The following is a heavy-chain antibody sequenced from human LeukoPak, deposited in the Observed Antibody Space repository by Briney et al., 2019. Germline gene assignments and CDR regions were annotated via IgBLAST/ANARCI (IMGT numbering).Heavy chain of an antibody. CDR1: GFTFSGYG. CDR2: IWYDGNNK. Sequence: GGSLRLSCAASGFTFSGYGMHWVRQAPGKGLEWVAIIWYDGNNKYYADSVKGRFTISRDNSKNTLYLQMNSLRAEDTAVYYCARDLYYYDSSGLEFGYWGQGTLVTVSS. J-gene: IGHJ4*02. D-gene: IGHD3-22*01. CDR3: ARDLYYYDSSGLEFGY. V-gene: IGHV3-33*01.